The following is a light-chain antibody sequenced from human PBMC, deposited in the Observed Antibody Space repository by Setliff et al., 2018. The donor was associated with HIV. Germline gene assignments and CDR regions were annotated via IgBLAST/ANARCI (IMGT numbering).Light chain of an antibody. CDR2: DVS. CDR1: SSDVDAYDY. V-gene: IGLV2-11*01. Sequence: QSVLTRPRSMSGSPGQSVTISCTGTSSDVDAYDYVSWYQHHPGKAPKLLIYDVSERPSGVPDRFSGSKSGNTASLTISGLQAEDEADYYCCSYAGSYTYVFGTGTKVTVL. J-gene: IGLJ1*01. CDR3: CSYAGSYTYV.